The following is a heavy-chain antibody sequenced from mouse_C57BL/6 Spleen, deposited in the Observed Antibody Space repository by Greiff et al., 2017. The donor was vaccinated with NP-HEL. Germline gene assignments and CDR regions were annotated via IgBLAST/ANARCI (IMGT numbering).Heavy chain of an antibody. CDR1: GFSLTSYG. CDR3: ASGTGTGFAY. V-gene: IGHV2-6*01. D-gene: IGHD4-1*01. Sequence: VQLQQSGPGLVAPSQSLSITCTVSGFSLTSYGVDWVRQSPGKGLEWLGVIWGVGSTNYNSALKSRLSISKDNSKSQVFLKMNSLQTDDTAMYYCASGTGTGFAYWGQGTLVTVSA. CDR2: IWGVGST. J-gene: IGHJ3*01.